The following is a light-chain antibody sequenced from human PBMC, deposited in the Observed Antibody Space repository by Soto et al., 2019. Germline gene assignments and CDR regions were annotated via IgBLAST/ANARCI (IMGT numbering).Light chain of an antibody. CDR3: QQYRTYPRT. Sequence: DIQMTQSPSSLSASVGDTVTITCRASQSVSNFLGWFQQKTGKPPKSLIYTASSLQSGVPARFRGSGSGTQFALTINGLQPEDSATYYCQQYRTYPRTVGQGTRVEIK. J-gene: IGKJ1*01. CDR2: TAS. V-gene: IGKV1-16*01. CDR1: QSVSNF.